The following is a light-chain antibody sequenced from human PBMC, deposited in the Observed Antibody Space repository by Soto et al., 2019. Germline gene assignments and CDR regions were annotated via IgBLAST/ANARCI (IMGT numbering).Light chain of an antibody. CDR3: QQYGSSRT. V-gene: IGKV3-20*01. Sequence: IVMTHSPATLSVSPGERATLSCRASQSISNNLAWYQQKSGQAPRLLIYAASSRATGIPDRFSGSGSGTDFTLTITRLEPEDFAIYYYQQYGSSRTFGQGSMVDIK. CDR1: QSISNN. CDR2: AAS. J-gene: IGKJ1*01.